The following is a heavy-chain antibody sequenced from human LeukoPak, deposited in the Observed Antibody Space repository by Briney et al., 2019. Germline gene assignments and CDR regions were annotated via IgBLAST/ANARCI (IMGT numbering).Heavy chain of an antibody. J-gene: IGHJ4*02. CDR3: ARASEFPLDY. CDR1: GFTFGDYA. D-gene: IGHD3-10*01. V-gene: IGHV3-49*03. Sequence: GGSLRLSCATAGFTFGDYAMSWFRQVPGKGLEWVGFIRSKPYGGTTEYAASVKGRFTISRDDSKSIAYLQMNSLRAEDTAVYYCARASEFPLDYWGQGTLVTVSS. CDR2: IRSKPYGGTT.